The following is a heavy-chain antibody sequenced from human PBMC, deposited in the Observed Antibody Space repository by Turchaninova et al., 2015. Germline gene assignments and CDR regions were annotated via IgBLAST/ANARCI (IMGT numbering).Heavy chain of an antibody. CDR1: GYTFTSYA. V-gene: IGHV1-3*01. Sequence: QVHLVQSGAEVKKPGASVKVSCKASGYTFTSYAMHWVRQAPGQRLEWMGWINAGNGNTKYSQKFQGRVTITRDTSASTAYMELSSLRSEDTAVYYCARGVLTGYFFDYWGQGTLVTVSS. J-gene: IGHJ4*02. D-gene: IGHD3-9*01. CDR2: INAGNGNT. CDR3: ARGVLTGYFFDY.